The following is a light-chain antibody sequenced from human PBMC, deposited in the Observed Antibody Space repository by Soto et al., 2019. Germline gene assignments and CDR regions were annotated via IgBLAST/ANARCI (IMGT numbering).Light chain of an antibody. Sequence: DIKMTQSPSSLSASVGDRGTITCQASQDISNYLNWYQQKPGKAPKLLISDGSTLKSGVPSRFNGSGSRTEFTLTISSLQPDDFATYYGQHYNFYSWTFGHGTKV. CDR2: DGS. CDR1: QDISNY. CDR3: QHYNFYSWT. V-gene: IGKV1-5*01. J-gene: IGKJ1*01.